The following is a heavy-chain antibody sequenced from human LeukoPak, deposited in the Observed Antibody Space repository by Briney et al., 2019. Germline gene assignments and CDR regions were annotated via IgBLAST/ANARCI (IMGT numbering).Heavy chain of an antibody. V-gene: IGHV1-18*01. CDR3: ASTRGYCSSTSCSYFDY. D-gene: IGHD2-2*01. CDR2: ISAYNGNT. J-gene: IGHJ4*02. CDR1: GYTFTNYA. Sequence: ASVKVSCKASGYTFTNYAISWVRQAPGQGLEWVGWISAYNGNTNYVQKLQGRVTMTTDTSTSTAYMELSSLRSEDTAVYYCASTRGYCSSTSCSYFDYWGQGTLVTVSS.